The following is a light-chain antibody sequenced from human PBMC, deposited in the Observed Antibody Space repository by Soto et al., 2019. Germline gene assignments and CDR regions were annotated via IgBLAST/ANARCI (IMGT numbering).Light chain of an antibody. Sequence: EIVLTQSPGTLSLSPGERATLSCRASQSVSSSYLAWYQQKPGQAPRLLIYGASSRATGIPDRFSGSGSGTDFTLTISSLEPEDFAVYYCQHYGSSLITFGQGTRLEIK. CDR2: GAS. J-gene: IGKJ5*01. CDR3: QHYGSSLIT. V-gene: IGKV3-20*01. CDR1: QSVSSSY.